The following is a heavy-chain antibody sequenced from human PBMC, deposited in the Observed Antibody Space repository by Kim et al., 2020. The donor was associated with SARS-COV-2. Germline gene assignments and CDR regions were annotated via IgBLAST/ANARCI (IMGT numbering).Heavy chain of an antibody. CDR1: GFTFSSYW. CDR2: IKQDGSEK. Sequence: GGSLRLSCAASGFTFSSYWMSWVRQAPGKGLEWVANIKQDGSEKYYVDSVKGRFTISRDNAKNSLYLQMNSLRAEDTAVYYCAREPGYSGYDLWDWGQGTLVTVSS. V-gene: IGHV3-7*03. J-gene: IGHJ4*02. CDR3: AREPGYSGYDLWD. D-gene: IGHD5-12*01.